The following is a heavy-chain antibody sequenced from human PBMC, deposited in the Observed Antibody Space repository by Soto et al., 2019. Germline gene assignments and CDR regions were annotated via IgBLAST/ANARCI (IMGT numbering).Heavy chain of an antibody. CDR1: GFTFSSYG. D-gene: IGHD6-19*01. J-gene: IGHJ6*02. V-gene: IGHV3-30*18. CDR2: ISYDGSNK. CDR3: AKDAVAGTEDYYYGMDV. Sequence: ESGGGVVQPGRSLRLSCAASGFTFSSYGMHWVRQAPGKGLEWVAVISYDGSNKYYADSVKGRFTISRDNSKNTLYLQMNSLRAEDTAVYYCAKDAVAGTEDYYYGMDVWGQGTTVTVSS.